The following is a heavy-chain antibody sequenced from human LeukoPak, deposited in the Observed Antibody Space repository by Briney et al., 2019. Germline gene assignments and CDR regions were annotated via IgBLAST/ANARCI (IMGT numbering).Heavy chain of an antibody. CDR3: ARDAPYSGSYYRGDALDY. V-gene: IGHV1-18*01. Sequence: ASVKVSCKASGYTFTSYGISWVRQAPGQGLEWMGWISAYNGNTNYAQKLQGRVTMTTDTSTSTAYMELRSLRSDDTAVYYCARDAPYSGSYYRGDALDYWGQGTLVTVSS. J-gene: IGHJ4*02. CDR2: ISAYNGNT. CDR1: GYTFTSYG. D-gene: IGHD1-26*01.